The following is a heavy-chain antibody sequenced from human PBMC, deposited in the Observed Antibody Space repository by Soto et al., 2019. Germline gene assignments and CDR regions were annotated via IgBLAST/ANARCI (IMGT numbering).Heavy chain of an antibody. Sequence: ASVKVSCKGSGYTFTNNDVSWVRQATGQGLEWMGWMNPGSGDTGYAQKFQGRVTMTRDISIATAYMELNSLTSEDTAIYYCARMESFGSLNWFDPWGQGTLVTAPQ. CDR2: MNPGSGDT. J-gene: IGHJ5*02. D-gene: IGHD5-18*01. V-gene: IGHV1-8*02. CDR3: ARMESFGSLNWFDP. CDR1: GYTFTNND.